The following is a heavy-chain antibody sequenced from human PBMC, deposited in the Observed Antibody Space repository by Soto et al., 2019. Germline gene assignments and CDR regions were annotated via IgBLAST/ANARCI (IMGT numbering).Heavy chain of an antibody. CDR1: GGTFSSYA. CDR2: IIPIFGTA. Sequence: QVQLVQSGAAVKKPGSSVKVSCKASGGTFSSYAISWVRQAPGQGLEWMGGIIPIFGTANYAQKFQGRVTITADESTSTAYMELSSLRSEDTAVYYCARPYSSGSRSYYGMDVWGQGTTVTVSS. V-gene: IGHV1-69*12. D-gene: IGHD6-19*01. J-gene: IGHJ6*02. CDR3: ARPYSSGSRSYYGMDV.